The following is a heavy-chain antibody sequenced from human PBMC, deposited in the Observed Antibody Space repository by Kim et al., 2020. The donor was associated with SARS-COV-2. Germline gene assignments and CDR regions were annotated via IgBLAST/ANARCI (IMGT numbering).Heavy chain of an antibody. J-gene: IGHJ6*02. CDR3: ARAGYIVVVPAAKLGGMDV. CDR2: IIPIFGTA. V-gene: IGHV1-69*13. D-gene: IGHD2-2*01. CDR1: GGTFSSYA. Sequence: SVKVSCKASGGTFSSYAISWVRQAPGQGLEWMGGIIPIFGTANYAQKFQGRVTITADESTSTAYMELSSLRSGDTAVYYCARAGYIVVVPAAKLGGMDVWGQGTTVTVSS.